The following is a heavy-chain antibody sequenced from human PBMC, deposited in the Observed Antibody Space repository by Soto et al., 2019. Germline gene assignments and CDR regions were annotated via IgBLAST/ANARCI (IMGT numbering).Heavy chain of an antibody. D-gene: IGHD3-10*01. CDR3: ARGGRGEDAFDI. CDR2: IIPILGIA. V-gene: IGHV1-69*02. J-gene: IGHJ3*02. Sequence: QVQLVRSGAEVKKPGSSVKVTCKASGGTFSSYTISWVRQAPGQGLEWMGRIIPILGIANYAQKFQGRVTITADKSTSTAYMELSSLRSEDTAVYYCARGGRGEDAFDIWGQGTMVTVSS. CDR1: GGTFSSYT.